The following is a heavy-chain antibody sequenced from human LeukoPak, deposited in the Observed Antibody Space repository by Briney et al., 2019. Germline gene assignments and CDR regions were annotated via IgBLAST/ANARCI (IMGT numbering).Heavy chain of an antibody. J-gene: IGHJ3*01. Sequence: GSLQLSCVASGFGFTTHDMSWGRQAPGKGPGWVSSISGSGTGTYYTDSVKGRFTISRDNAKNSLYLQINSLRAEDTAVYYCARSSYSSSSSVWGQGTMVTVSS. CDR1: GFGFTTHD. CDR3: ARSSYSSSSSV. CDR2: ISGSGTGT. V-gene: IGHV3-23*01. D-gene: IGHD6-6*01.